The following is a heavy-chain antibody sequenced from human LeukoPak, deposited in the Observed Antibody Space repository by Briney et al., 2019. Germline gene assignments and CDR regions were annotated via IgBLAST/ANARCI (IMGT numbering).Heavy chain of an antibody. CDR1: GGSISSYY. V-gene: IGHV4-59*12. J-gene: IGHJ4*02. Sequence: SETLSLTCTVSGGSISSYYWSWIRQPPGKGLEWIGYIYYSGSTNYNPSLKSRVTISVDTSKNQFSLKLSSVTAADTAVYYCARVRKMAVDYWGQGTLVTVSS. CDR3: ARVRKMAVDY. D-gene: IGHD5-24*01. CDR2: IYYSGST.